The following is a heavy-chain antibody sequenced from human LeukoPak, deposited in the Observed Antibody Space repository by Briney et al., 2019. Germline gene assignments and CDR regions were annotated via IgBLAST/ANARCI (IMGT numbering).Heavy chain of an antibody. CDR3: AGDNYDSSGYYFD. CDR2: ISSSGSTT. D-gene: IGHD3-22*01. V-gene: IGHV3-48*03. Sequence: GGSLRLPCAASGFTFSSYEMNWVRQAPGKGLEWVSYISSSGSTTHYADSVKGRFTISRDNAKKSLYLQMNSLRAEDTAVYYCAGDNYDSSGYYFDWGQGTLVTVSS. CDR1: GFTFSSYE. J-gene: IGHJ4*02.